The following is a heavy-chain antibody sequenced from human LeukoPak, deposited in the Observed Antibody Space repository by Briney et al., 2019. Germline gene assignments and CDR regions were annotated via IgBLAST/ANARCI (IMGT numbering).Heavy chain of an antibody. CDR1: GYTLTELS. CDR2: FDPEDGET. D-gene: IGHD4-17*01. J-gene: IGHJ5*02. V-gene: IGHV1-24*01. Sequence: GSVKASCKVSGYTLTELSMHWVRQAPGKGLEWMGGFDPEDGETIYAQKFQGRVTMTEDTSTDTAYMELSSLRSEDTAVYYCATVNYGDYWFDPWGQGTLVTVSS. CDR3: ATVNYGDYWFDP.